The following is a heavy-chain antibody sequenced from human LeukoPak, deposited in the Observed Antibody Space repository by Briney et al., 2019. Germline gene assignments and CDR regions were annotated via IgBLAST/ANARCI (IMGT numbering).Heavy chain of an antibody. Sequence: GGSLRLSCTASGFTFGDYAMSWFRQAPGKGLEWVGRIKGKTAAGAPDYVASVKGRFTISRDDSKNTLFLQMNSLKTEDTAVYYCITGDYDFWSGFYSPNHYFDYWGQGTLVTVSS. J-gene: IGHJ4*02. CDR3: ITGDYDFWSGFYSPNHYFDY. CDR1: GFTFGDYA. D-gene: IGHD3-3*01. V-gene: IGHV3-15*01. CDR2: IKGKTAAGAP.